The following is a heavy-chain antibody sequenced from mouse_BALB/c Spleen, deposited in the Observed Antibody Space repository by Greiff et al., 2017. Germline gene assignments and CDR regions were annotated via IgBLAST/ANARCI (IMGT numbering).Heavy chain of an antibody. CDR2: ISSGGSYT. CDR1: GFTFSSYG. D-gene: IGHD4-1*01. CDR3: ARQRTLTGTSYFDY. J-gene: IGHJ2*01. V-gene: IGHV5-6*01. Sequence: EVMLVESGGDLVKPGGSLKLSCAASGFTFSSYGMSWVRQTPDKRLEWVATISSGGSYTYYPDSVKGRFTISRDNAKNTLYLQMSSLKSEDTAMYYCARQRTLTGTSYFDYWGQGTTLTVSS.